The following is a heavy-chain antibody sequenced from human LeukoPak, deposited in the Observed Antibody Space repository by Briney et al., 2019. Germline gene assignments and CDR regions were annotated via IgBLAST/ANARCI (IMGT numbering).Heavy chain of an antibody. CDR2: INQAGSEK. Sequence: GGSLRLSCAVSGLTFGSYWMTWVRQAPGKGLELVANINQAGSEKNYEDSAKGRFTISRDNVKNSVYLQMNSLRVEDTAVYYRARVGCSSTSCLANWGLGTLVTVSS. V-gene: IGHV3-7*01. D-gene: IGHD2-2*01. CDR1: GLTFGSYW. CDR3: ARVGCSSTSCLAN. J-gene: IGHJ4*02.